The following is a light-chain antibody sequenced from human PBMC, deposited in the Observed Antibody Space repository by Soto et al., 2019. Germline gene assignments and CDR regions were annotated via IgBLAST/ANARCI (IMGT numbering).Light chain of an antibody. V-gene: IGKV1-9*01. CDR3: QQLFDYPLT. CDR2: TAS. CDR1: QDTSSD. J-gene: IGKJ4*01. Sequence: DIPFTQSPSFLSASVGDRVTTTCRAIQDTSSDLVWYQREPGKAPKLLISTASTLQIGVPSRFSGGGSGTEFTLTISSLQPEDFASYYCQQLFDYPLTFVGGTEVEIK.